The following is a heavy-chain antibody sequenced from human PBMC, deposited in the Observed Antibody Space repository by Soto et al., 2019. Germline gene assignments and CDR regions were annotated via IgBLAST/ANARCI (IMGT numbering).Heavy chain of an antibody. D-gene: IGHD1-7*01. CDR1: GYTFTSYY. V-gene: IGHV1-46*01. CDR3: ASVWETGTNFGLYSY. J-gene: IGHJ4*02. Sequence: XSVKVSCKASGYTFTSYYMHWVRQAPGQGLEWMGIINPSGGSTSYAQKFQGRVTMTRDTSTSTVYMELSSLRSEDTAVYYCASVWETGTNFGLYSYWGKGPPATASS. CDR2: INPSGGST.